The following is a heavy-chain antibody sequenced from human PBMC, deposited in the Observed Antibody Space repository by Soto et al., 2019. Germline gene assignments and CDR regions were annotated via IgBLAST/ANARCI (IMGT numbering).Heavy chain of an antibody. CDR3: ARFVRSCSGTTCYARADV. V-gene: IGHV4-61*01. D-gene: IGHD2-2*01. CDR2: IYSSGST. J-gene: IGHJ6*02. CDR1: GGSVSSDTHH. Sequence: PSETLSLTCTVSGGSVSSDTHHWSWIRPPPGKRLEWIGFIYSSGSTNYNPSLKSRVTMSVDTSKNQFSLKLRSVIVADTAVYHCARFVRSCSGTTCYARADVWGQGTTVTVSS.